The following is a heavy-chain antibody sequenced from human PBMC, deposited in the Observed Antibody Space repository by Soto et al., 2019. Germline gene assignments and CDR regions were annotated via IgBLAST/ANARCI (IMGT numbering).Heavy chain of an antibody. CDR1: GASIRSNNR. Sequence: QVQLQESGPGLVKPSGTLSLTCAVSGASIRSNNRWSWVRQSPGKGLEWIGEIFHSGSTNYNPSPKTRLTISVDKSKNQFSLKLSSVTAADTAVYYCARVYSGSYSDSWGRGTLVTVSS. CDR3: ARVYSGSYSDS. J-gene: IGHJ4*02. CDR2: IFHSGST. V-gene: IGHV4-4*02. D-gene: IGHD1-26*01.